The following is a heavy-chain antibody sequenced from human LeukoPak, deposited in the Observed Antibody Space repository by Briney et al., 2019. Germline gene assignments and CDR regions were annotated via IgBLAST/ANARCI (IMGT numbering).Heavy chain of an antibody. Sequence: GGSLRLSCAASGFTFSDYYMNWVRQAPGKGLEWVSSISSSSSYIYYADSVKGRFTISRDNAKNSLYLQMNSLRAEDTAVYYCARDPEDFWSGYYVDWGQGTLVTVSS. J-gene: IGHJ4*02. V-gene: IGHV3-21*01. D-gene: IGHD3-3*01. CDR3: ARDPEDFWSGYYVD. CDR2: ISSSSSYI. CDR1: GFTFSDYY.